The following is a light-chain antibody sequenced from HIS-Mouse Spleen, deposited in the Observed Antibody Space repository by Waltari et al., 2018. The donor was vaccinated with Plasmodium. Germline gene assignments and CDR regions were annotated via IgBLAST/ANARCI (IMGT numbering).Light chain of an antibody. Sequence: DIVLTRSPATLSLSPGERATLSGRASQSVSSYLAWYQQKPGQAPRLLIYDASNRATGIPARFSGSGSGTDFTLTISSLEPEDFALYYCQQRSNWPPTFGQGTRLEIK. CDR3: QQRSNWPPT. V-gene: IGKV3-11*01. CDR1: QSVSSY. CDR2: DAS. J-gene: IGKJ5*01.